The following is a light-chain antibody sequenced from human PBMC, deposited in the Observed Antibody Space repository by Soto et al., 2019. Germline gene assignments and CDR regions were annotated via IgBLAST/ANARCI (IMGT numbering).Light chain of an antibody. CDR2: GNT. J-gene: IGLJ2*01. V-gene: IGLV1-40*01. Sequence: QSVLTQPPSVSGAPGQRVTISRTRSSSNVGAGFDVHWYQPLPGTAPKLLIYGNTNRPSGVPDRFSGSKSGTSASLAITGLQAEDEADYDCQSFGSSRSGWVVGGGTKVTVL. CDR1: SSNVGAGFD. CDR3: QSFGSSRSGWV.